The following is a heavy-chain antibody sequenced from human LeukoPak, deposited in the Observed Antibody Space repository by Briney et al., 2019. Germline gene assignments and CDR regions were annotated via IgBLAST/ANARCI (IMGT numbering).Heavy chain of an antibody. D-gene: IGHD2-15*01. CDR3: AREALGRYCSGGSCYFPFDY. Sequence: ASVKVSCKASGYTFTSYVISWVRQAPGQGLEWMGWISAYNGNTNYAQKLQGRVTMTTDTSTSTAYMELRSLRSDDTAVYYCAREALGRYCSGGSCYFPFDYWGQGTLVTVSS. CDR2: ISAYNGNT. V-gene: IGHV1-18*01. J-gene: IGHJ4*02. CDR1: GYTFTSYV.